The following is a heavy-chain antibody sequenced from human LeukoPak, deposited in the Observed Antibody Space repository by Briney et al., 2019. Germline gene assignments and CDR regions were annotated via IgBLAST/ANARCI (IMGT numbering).Heavy chain of an antibody. CDR2: IYPADSDS. J-gene: IGHJ4*02. CDR3: ARRGYSEYEPSDY. V-gene: IGHV5-51*01. Sequence: AESLQISCKGSGYSFPSYWIGWVRQMPGKGLEWMGTIYPADSDSRYSPSFQGQVTISADKSISTTYLQWSSLKASDTAVYYCARRGYSEYEPSDYWGQGTLVTVSS. D-gene: IGHD5-12*01. CDR1: GYSFPSYW.